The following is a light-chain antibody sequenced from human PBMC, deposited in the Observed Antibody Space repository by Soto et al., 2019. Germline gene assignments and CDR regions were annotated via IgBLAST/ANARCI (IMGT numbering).Light chain of an antibody. CDR3: SSYTSSSTLDV. J-gene: IGLJ1*01. CDR1: SSDVGGYNY. CDR2: EVS. V-gene: IGLV2-14*01. Sequence: QSALTQPASVSGSPGQSITISCTGTSSDVGGYNYVSWYQQHPGKAPKLMIYEVSNRPSGVSNRFSGSKSGNTASLTISGLQAEDEADYSCSSYTSSSTLDVFGTGTK.